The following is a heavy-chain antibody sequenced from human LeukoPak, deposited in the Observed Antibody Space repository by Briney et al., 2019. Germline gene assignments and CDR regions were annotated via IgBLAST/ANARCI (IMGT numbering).Heavy chain of an antibody. D-gene: IGHD3-16*01. CDR1: GGSISTSNYY. Sequence: PSQTLSLTCTVSGGSISTSNYYWGWIRQTPGKGLEWIGSIYNGGGTHYNPSLKSRVTISIDTSKNQFSLNLSSVTAADTAVYYCARDSYGYSSSYYYYGMDVWGQGTTVTVSS. CDR3: ARDSYGYSSSYYYYGMDV. J-gene: IGHJ6*02. CDR2: IYNGGGT. V-gene: IGHV4-39*02.